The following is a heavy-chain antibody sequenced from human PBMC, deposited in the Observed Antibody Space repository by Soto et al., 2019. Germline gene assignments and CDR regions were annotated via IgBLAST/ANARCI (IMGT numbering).Heavy chain of an antibody. CDR1: GGSISSYH. Sequence: SETLSLTSTVSGGSISSYHWSWIRQSPGKGLEWIGYTSNSAPTIYNPSLKSRVTISADTSKNQFSLRLSSVTAADTAVYFCARLFRDVYHAGEYWGQGALVTVS. CDR3: ARLFRDVYHAGEY. J-gene: IGHJ4*02. D-gene: IGHD3-3*01. CDR2: TSNSAPT. V-gene: IGHV4-59*08.